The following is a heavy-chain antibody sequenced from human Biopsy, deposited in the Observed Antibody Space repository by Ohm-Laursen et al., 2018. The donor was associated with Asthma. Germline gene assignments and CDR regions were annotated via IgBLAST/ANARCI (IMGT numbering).Heavy chain of an antibody. Sequence: ASVKVSCKISGYSLTDLSMHWVRQAPGQGLEWMGGHDHEEGGTVNARRSQGRVTMTEDTSTDTAYMELSSLSSDDTAVYYCASDFPKDYVRYNFQFWGQGTLVTASS. CDR1: GYSLTDLS. CDR2: HDHEEGGT. CDR3: ASDFPKDYVRYNFQF. J-gene: IGHJ4*02. V-gene: IGHV1-24*01. D-gene: IGHD4-17*01.